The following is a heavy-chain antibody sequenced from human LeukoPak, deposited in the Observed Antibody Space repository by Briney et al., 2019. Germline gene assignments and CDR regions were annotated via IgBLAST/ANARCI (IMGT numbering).Heavy chain of an antibody. Sequence: PGGSLRLSCTVSGLTFRTHSMNWVRQVPGKGLEWLSFLRHDSSENHYADSVKGRFTISRDNAKNSLDLQMNSLRVEDTAVYYCARLGPASSGWPESFDYWGQGTLVTVSS. CDR2: LRHDSSEN. J-gene: IGHJ4*02. CDR3: ARLGPASSGWPESFDY. CDR1: GLTFRTHS. V-gene: IGHV3-21*04. D-gene: IGHD6-19*01.